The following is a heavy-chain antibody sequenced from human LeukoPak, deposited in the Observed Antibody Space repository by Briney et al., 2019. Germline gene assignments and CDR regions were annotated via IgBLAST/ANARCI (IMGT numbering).Heavy chain of an antibody. CDR2: INPNSGAT. V-gene: IGHV1-2*02. D-gene: IGHD1-26*01. CDR3: ARVKARSGSYSLDY. J-gene: IGHJ4*02. Sequence: GASVKVSCRASGYTFTGYYMHWVRQAPGQGLEWMGWINPNSGATNYAQRLQGRVTMTTDTSTSTAYMELRSLRSDDTAVYYCARVKARSGSYSLDYWGQGTLVTVSS. CDR1: GYTFTGYY.